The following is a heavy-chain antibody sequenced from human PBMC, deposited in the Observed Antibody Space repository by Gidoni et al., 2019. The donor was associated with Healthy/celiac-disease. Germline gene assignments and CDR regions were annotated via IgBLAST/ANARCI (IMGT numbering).Heavy chain of an antibody. Sequence: EVQLLESGGGLVQPGGSLRLSCAASGFPFSSYAMSWVRQAPGKGLEWVSAISGSGGSTYYADSVKGRFTISRDNSKNTLYLQMNSLRAEDTAVYYCAKVGGDPRATVTRDAFDIWGQGTMVTVSS. CDR2: ISGSGGST. V-gene: IGHV3-23*01. CDR3: AKVGGDPRATVTRDAFDI. D-gene: IGHD4-4*01. J-gene: IGHJ3*02. CDR1: GFPFSSYA.